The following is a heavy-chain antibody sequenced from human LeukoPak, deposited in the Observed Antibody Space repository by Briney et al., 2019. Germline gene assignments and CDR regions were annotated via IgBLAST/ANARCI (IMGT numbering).Heavy chain of an antibody. CDR3: AREGYYYDSSADY. CDR1: GFTFSSYW. J-gene: IGHJ4*02. Sequence: PGGSLRLSCAASGFTFSSYWMHWVRQAPGKGLVWVSRINTDGSSTSHADSVKGRFTISRDNAKNSLYLQMNSLRAEDTAVYYCAREGYYYDSSADYWGQGTLVTVSS. D-gene: IGHD3-22*01. V-gene: IGHV3-74*01. CDR2: INTDGSST.